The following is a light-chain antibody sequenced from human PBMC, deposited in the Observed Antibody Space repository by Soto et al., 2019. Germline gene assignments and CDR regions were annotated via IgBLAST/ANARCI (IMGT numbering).Light chain of an antibody. V-gene: IGKV3-20*01. J-gene: IGKJ1*01. CDR2: DAS. CDR1: QSVSSY. CDR3: QQYGSSPWT. Sequence: EIVMTQSPATLSVSPGERATLSCRASQSVSSYLGCYQQKPGQAPRLLIYDASNRATGIPARFSGSGSGTDFTLTISRLEPEDFAVYYCQQYGSSPWTFGQGTKVDIK.